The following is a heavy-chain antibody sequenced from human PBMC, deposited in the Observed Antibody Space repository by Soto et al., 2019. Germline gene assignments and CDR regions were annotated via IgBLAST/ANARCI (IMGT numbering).Heavy chain of an antibody. CDR3: ARDILDGGSYPDY. Sequence: EVQLVESGGGLVKPRGSLRLSCATSGFTFSNYIMNWVRQAPGKGLEWVASISSRNTYIYYAASVRGRFTISRDNAKNSLYLQIDNLRVEDTATYYCARDILDGGSYPDYWGQGTLVTVSS. V-gene: IGHV3-21*02. CDR2: ISSRNTYI. CDR1: GFTFSNYI. J-gene: IGHJ4*02. D-gene: IGHD3-10*01.